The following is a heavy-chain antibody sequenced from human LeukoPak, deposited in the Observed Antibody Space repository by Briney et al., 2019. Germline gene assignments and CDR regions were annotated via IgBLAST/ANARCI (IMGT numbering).Heavy chain of an antibody. Sequence: SVKVSFKASGGTFSSYAISWVRQAPGQGLEWMGGIIPIFGTANYAQKFQGRVTITTDESTSTAYMELSSLRSEDTAVYYCPSQITNGFDPWGQGTLVTVSS. CDR1: GGTFSSYA. J-gene: IGHJ5*02. D-gene: IGHD5-24*01. CDR3: PSQITNGFDP. V-gene: IGHV1-69*05. CDR2: IIPIFGTA.